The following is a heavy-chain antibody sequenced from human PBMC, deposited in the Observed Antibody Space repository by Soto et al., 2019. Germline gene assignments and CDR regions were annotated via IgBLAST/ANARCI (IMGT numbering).Heavy chain of an antibody. CDR3: EKDTHDFWSGYYFDY. D-gene: IGHD3-3*01. CDR2: ISGSGGST. CDR1: GFTFSSYA. J-gene: IGHJ4*02. Sequence: GGSLRLSCAASGFTFSSYAMSWVRQAPGKGLEWVSAISGSGGSTYYADSVKGRFTISRDNSKNTLYPQMNSLRAEDTAVYYCEKDTHDFWSGYYFDYWGQGTLVTVSS. V-gene: IGHV3-23*01.